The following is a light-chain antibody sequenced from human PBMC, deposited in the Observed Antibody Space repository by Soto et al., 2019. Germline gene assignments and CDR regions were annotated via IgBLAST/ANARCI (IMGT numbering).Light chain of an antibody. CDR1: QRCTSAY. CDR3: LQYGSSPFT. CDR2: AAI. J-gene: IGKJ3*01. V-gene: IGKV3-20*01. Sequence: EIVLTQSPRNLSWSPGERVTLSSRASQRCTSAYSAWYQQHPGVAPRLLVYAAISRAVGMPDRYRGSGSRTGFTLTISSLDPEDSAIYYCLQYGSSPFTFGPATKV.